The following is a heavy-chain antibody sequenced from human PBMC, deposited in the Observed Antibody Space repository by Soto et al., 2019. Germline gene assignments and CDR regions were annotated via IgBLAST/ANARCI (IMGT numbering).Heavy chain of an antibody. V-gene: IGHV4-39*01. Sequence: SETLSLTCTVSGDSSVSSSSYYWGWIRQPPGKGLEWIGSIYYTGNTFYSPSFRSRLTLSVDTSKSQFSLKLRSVTAAGTATYYCASEVSSTDGMDVWGQGTTVTVSS. CDR1: GDSSVSSSSYY. J-gene: IGHJ6*02. CDR2: IYYTGNT. D-gene: IGHD2-15*01. CDR3: ASEVSSTDGMDV.